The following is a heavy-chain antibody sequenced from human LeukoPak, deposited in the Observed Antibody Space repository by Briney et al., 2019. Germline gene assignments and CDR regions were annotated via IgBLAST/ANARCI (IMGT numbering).Heavy chain of an antibody. CDR3: AKDGRGGVPRAFDI. J-gene: IGHJ3*02. D-gene: IGHD2-15*01. CDR2: ISINSGGT. Sequence: GGPLRLSCAASGFTFSSYSMNWVRQAPGKGLEWVSSISINSGGTYYADSVKGRFTISRDNSKNTLYLQMNSLRAEDTAIYYCAKDGRGGVPRAFDIWGQGTMVTVSS. CDR1: GFTFSSYS. V-gene: IGHV3-23*01.